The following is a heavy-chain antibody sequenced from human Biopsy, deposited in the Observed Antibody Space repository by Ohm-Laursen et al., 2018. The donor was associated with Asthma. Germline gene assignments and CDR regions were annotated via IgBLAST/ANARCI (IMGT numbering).Heavy chain of an antibody. V-gene: IGHV1-3*04. Sequence: ASVKVSCKASGYNFISFAIHRVRQAPGQRLEWMGWVNTGNGDTKYSQKFQDRVTITRDTSASTAYMELRSLRSEDTATYYYARTYYDFLTGQVKDVFGVWGQGTMVTVPS. D-gene: IGHD3-9*01. CDR3: ARTYYDFLTGQVKDVFGV. CDR2: VNTGNGDT. J-gene: IGHJ3*01. CDR1: GYNFISFA.